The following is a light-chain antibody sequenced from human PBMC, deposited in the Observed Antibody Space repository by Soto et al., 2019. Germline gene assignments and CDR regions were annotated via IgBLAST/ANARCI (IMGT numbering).Light chain of an antibody. CDR2: DAS. Sequence: EIVLTQSPGTLSLSPGERATHSCRASQTISSYLAWYQHKPGQAPRLLIYDASSRATDIPDRFSGSGSGTDFTLTIGRLEPEYFAVYYCQQYLSSPPYGFGQGTKLEIK. J-gene: IGKJ2*03. CDR1: QTISSY. CDR3: QQYLSSPPYG. V-gene: IGKV3-20*01.